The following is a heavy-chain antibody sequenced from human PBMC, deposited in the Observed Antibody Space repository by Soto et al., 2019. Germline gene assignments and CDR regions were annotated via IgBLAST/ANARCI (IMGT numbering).Heavy chain of an antibody. J-gene: IGHJ5*02. CDR2: IKQDGSEK. D-gene: IGHD1-26*01. CDR3: ARDRPSWELPYTGWFDP. CDR1: GFTFSSYW. V-gene: IGHV3-7*01. Sequence: PGGSLRLTCAASGFTFSSYWMSWVRQAPGKGLEWVANIKQDGSEKYYVDSVKGRFTISRDNAKNSLYLQMNSLRAEDTAVYYCARDRPSWELPYTGWFDPWGQGTLVTVSS.